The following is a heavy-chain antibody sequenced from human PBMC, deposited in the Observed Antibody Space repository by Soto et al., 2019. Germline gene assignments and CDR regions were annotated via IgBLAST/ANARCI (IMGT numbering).Heavy chain of an antibody. CDR2: IIPIFGTP. CDR1: GGTFSNYA. CDR3: AKDGGADGYFGNWLDP. Sequence: QVQLVQSGAEVKKPGSSVKVSCKASGGTFSNYAITWVRQAPVQGLEWVARIIPIFGTPNVAQKFQGRVTITADESTTTAYMKLSGLKSDDTAVYYCAKDGGADGYFGNWLDPWGQGTLVTVSS. D-gene: IGHD5-12*01. J-gene: IGHJ5*02. V-gene: IGHV1-69*15.